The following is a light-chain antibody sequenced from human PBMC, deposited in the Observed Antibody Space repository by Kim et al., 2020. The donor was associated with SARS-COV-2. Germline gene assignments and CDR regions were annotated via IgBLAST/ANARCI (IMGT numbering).Light chain of an antibody. J-gene: IGLJ3*02. Sequence: PGGTVALTCGSTTASVTSHTSTFWFQKTPSQAPRTLIYDTDKRQSWTPTRFSGSLRGGEAALTLSSAQPEDEADYYCFLYYGGPRVFGGGSQLTVL. V-gene: IGLV7-46*01. CDR1: TASVTSHTS. CDR2: DTD. CDR3: FLYYGGPRV.